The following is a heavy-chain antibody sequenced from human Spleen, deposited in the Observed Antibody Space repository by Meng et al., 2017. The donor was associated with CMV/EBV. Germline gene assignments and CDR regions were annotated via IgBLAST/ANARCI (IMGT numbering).Heavy chain of an antibody. CDR3: ARGRTYYDFWSGPSPGFDY. Sequence: QTRQQESVPGLVKPSAPLSLTCTVSGGSISSSSYYWGWIRQPPGKGLEWIGSIYYSGSTYYNPSLKSRVTISVDTSKNQFSLKLSSVTAADTAVYYCARGRTYYDFWSGPSPGFDYWGQGTLVTVSS. V-gene: IGHV4-39*07. CDR2: IYYSGST. D-gene: IGHD3-3*01. CDR1: GGSISSSSYY. J-gene: IGHJ4*02.